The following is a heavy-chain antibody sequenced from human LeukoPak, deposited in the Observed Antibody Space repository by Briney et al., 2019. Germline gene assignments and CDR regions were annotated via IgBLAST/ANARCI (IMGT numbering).Heavy chain of an antibody. CDR1: GGSISSYY. CDR2: IYYSGST. Sequence: SETLSLTCTVSGGSISSYYWSWIRQPPGKGLEWIGYIYYSGSTYYNPSLKSRVTISVDTSKDQFSLKLSSVTPADTAVYYCARDLQSGPPVGWGQGTLVTVSS. V-gene: IGHV4-59*01. D-gene: IGHD3-16*01. J-gene: IGHJ4*02. CDR3: ARDLQSGPPVG.